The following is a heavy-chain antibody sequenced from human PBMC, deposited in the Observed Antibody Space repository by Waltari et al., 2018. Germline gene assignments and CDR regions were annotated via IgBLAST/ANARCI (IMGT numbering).Heavy chain of an antibody. CDR2: ISISSSYI. Sequence: EVQLVESGGGLVKPGGSLRLSCAASGFTFSSYSMNWVRQAPGKGLEWVSSISISSSYIYYADSVNVRFTISRDNAKTSLYLQMNSLRAEDTAVYYCASAPSHWAAAGTGSDYWGQGTLVTVSS. D-gene: IGHD6-13*01. CDR3: ASAPSHWAAAGTGSDY. V-gene: IGHV3-21*01. CDR1: GFTFSSYS. J-gene: IGHJ4*02.